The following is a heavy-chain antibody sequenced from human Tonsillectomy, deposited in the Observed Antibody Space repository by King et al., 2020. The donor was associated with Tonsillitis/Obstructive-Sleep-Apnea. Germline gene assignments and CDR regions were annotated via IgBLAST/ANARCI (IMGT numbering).Heavy chain of an antibody. J-gene: IGHJ5*02. CDR1: GGSISSYY. V-gene: IGHV4-59*01. D-gene: IGHD3-10*01. CDR2: IYYSGST. Sequence: QLQESGPGLVKPSETLSLTCTVSGGSISSYYWSWIRQPPGKGLEWIGYIYYSGSTNYNPSLKSRVTISVDTSKNQFSLKLSSVTAPDTAVYFCARDHGYYGSGTRAWFDPWGQGTLVTVSS. CDR3: ARDHGYYGSGTRAWFDP.